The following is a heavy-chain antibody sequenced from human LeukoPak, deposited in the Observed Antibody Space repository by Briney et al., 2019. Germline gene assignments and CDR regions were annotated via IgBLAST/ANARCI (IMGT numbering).Heavy chain of an antibody. V-gene: IGHV4-59*01. J-gene: IGHJ4*02. D-gene: IGHD1-26*01. CDR1: GGSISSYY. Sequence: SETLSLTCTVSGGSISSYYWSWIRQAPGKGLEWIGYIYYSGSTNYNPSLKSRVTISVDTSKNQFSLKLTSVTAADTAVYYCARGVNSGYFDYCGQGTLVTVSS. CDR3: ARGVNSGYFDY. CDR2: IYYSGST.